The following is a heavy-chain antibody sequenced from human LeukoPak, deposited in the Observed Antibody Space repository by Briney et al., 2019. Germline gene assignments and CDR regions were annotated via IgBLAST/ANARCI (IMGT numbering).Heavy chain of an antibody. CDR3: ARHRKGPTWELLPDDAFDI. Sequence: SETLSLTCTVSGGSISTSDFWWGWIRQPPGRGLEWIGIIFYSGDTHDNPSLKSRLTMAVDTSKNQFSLKLSSVTAADTAVYYCARHRKGPTWELLPDDAFDIWGQGTMVTVSS. CDR1: GGSISTSDFW. D-gene: IGHD1-26*01. V-gene: IGHV4-39*01. J-gene: IGHJ3*02. CDR2: IFYSGDT.